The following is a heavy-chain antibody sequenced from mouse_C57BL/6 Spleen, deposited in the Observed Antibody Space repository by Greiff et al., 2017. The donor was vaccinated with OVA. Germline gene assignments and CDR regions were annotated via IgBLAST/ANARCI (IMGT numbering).Heavy chain of an antibody. CDR3: AREGYGNYFDY. Sequence: LVESGPELVKPGASVKISCKASGYAFSSSWMNWVKQRPGKGLEWIGRIYPGDGDTNYNGKFKGKATLTADKSSSTAYMQLSSLTSEDSAVYFCAREGYGNYFDYWGQGTTLTVSS. V-gene: IGHV1-82*01. J-gene: IGHJ2*01. CDR1: GYAFSSSW. CDR2: IYPGDGDT. D-gene: IGHD1-1*01.